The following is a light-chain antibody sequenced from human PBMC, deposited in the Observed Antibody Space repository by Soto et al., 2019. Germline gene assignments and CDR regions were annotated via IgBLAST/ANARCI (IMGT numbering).Light chain of an antibody. J-gene: IGKJ4*01. Sequence: DIQMTQSPSSLSASVGDRVTITCRASQGIANSLAWYQQRPGKVPKLLIYGASTLQSGVASRFSGSGSGTDFTLTISSLQPEDVATYYCQKYGRVPLTFGGGTKVEIK. V-gene: IGKV1-27*01. CDR2: GAS. CDR1: QGIANS. CDR3: QKYGRVPLT.